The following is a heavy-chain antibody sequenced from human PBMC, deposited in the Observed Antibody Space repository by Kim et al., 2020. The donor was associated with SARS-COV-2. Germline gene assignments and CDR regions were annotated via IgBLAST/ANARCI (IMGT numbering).Heavy chain of an antibody. CDR3: ARGTNYYDSSGTQDY. D-gene: IGHD3-22*01. CDR2: IWYDGSNK. CDR1: GFTFSSYG. Sequence: GGSLRLSWAASGFTFSSYGMHWVRQAPGKGLEWVAVIWYDGSNKYYADAVKGRFTISRDNSNNTLYLQMNSLRAEDTAVHYCARGTNYYDSSGTQDYWGQGTLVTVSS. J-gene: IGHJ4*02. V-gene: IGHV3-33*01.